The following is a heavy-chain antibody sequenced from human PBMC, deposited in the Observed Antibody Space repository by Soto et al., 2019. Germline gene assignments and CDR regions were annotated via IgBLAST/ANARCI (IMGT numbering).Heavy chain of an antibody. CDR3: ASRFWSHARSKNGMEG. Sequence: PWETLSLTCAVYGVSFSGYYWSCIRQPPGKGLEWIGEINHSGSTNYNPSLKSRVTISVDTSKSQFSLKLSSVTAADTAVYYCASRFWSHARSKNGMEGWGQATSDNVSS. CDR1: GVSFSGYY. J-gene: IGHJ6*01. D-gene: IGHD3-3*01. V-gene: IGHV4-34*01. CDR2: INHSGST.